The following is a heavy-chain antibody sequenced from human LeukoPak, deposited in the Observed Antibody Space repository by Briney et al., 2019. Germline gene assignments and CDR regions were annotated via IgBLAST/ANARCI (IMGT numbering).Heavy chain of an antibody. V-gene: IGHV3-7*01. CDR3: ARTRITMIVGLASRFDY. D-gene: IGHD3-22*01. Sequence: GGSLRLSCAASGFTFSSYAMHWVRQAPGKGLEWVANIKQDGSERYYVDSVKGRFTISRDNAKNSLYLQMNSLRAEDTAVYYCARTRITMIVGLASRFDYWGQGTLVTVSS. CDR2: IKQDGSER. CDR1: GFTFSSYA. J-gene: IGHJ4*02.